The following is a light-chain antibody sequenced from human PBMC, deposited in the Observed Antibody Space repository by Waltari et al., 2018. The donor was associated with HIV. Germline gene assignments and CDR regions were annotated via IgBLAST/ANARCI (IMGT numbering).Light chain of an antibody. CDR1: SSNIGSNY. Sequence: QSMLTQPPSASGTPGQRVTISCPGSSSNIGSNYVYWYQHLPGTAPQLLIYRNNQRPSGVPDRFSGSKSGTSASLAISGLRSEDEADYYCAAWDDNLSGVVFGGGTKLTVL. V-gene: IGLV1-47*01. CDR2: RNN. J-gene: IGLJ2*01. CDR3: AAWDDNLSGVV.